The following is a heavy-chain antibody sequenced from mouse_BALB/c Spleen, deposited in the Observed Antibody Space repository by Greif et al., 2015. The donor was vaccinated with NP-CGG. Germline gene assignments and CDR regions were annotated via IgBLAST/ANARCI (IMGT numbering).Heavy chain of an antibody. CDR3: TRGYGSSYGFAY. D-gene: IGHD1-1*01. CDR1: GYTFTSYY. V-gene: IGHV1S81*02. Sequence: QVQLQQSGAELVKPGASVKLSCKASGYTFTSYYMYWVKQRPGQGLEWIGEINPSNGGTNFNEKFKSKATLTVDKSSSTAYMQLSSLTSEDSAVYYCTRGYGSSYGFAYWGQGTLVTVSA. CDR2: INPSNGGT. J-gene: IGHJ3*01.